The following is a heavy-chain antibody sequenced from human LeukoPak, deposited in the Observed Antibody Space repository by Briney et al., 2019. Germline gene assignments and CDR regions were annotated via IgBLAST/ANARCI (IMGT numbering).Heavy chain of an antibody. V-gene: IGHV4-34*01. CDR3: ARGHHYDSSGASTGSQYYFDY. J-gene: IGHJ4*02. Sequence: SETLSLTCAVYGGSFSGYYWSWIHQPPGKGLEWIGEINHSGSTNYNPSLKSRVTISVDTSKNQFSLKLSPVTAADTAVYYCARGHHYDSSGASTGSQYYFDYWGQGTLVTVSS. CDR2: INHSGST. CDR1: GGSFSGYY. D-gene: IGHD3-22*01.